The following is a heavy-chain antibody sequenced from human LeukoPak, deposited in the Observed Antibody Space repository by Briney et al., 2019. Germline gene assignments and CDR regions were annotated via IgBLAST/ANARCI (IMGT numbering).Heavy chain of an antibody. Sequence: GGSLRLSCAASGFTFSGYAMSWVRQAPGKGLEWVSAISGSGGSTYYADSVKGRFTISRDNSKNTLYLQMNSLRAEDTAVYYCAKAGYSSSWYYFDYWGQGTLVTVSS. J-gene: IGHJ4*02. CDR1: GFTFSGYA. V-gene: IGHV3-23*01. CDR3: AKAGYSSSWYYFDY. D-gene: IGHD6-13*01. CDR2: ISGSGGST.